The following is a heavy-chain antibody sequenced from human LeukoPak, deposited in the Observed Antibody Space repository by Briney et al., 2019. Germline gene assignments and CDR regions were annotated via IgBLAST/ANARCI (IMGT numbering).Heavy chain of an antibody. Sequence: GGSLRLSCEVSGFTFSSYSMNWVREAPGKGLECVSSISISSSYIYYADSVKGRITISRDNAKNSLYLQMNSLRAEDTAVYYCARGEPTKQLWERYYYYYMDVWGKGTTVTISS. CDR3: ARGEPTKQLWERYYYYYMDV. V-gene: IGHV3-21*04. D-gene: IGHD5-18*01. CDR1: GFTFSSYS. J-gene: IGHJ6*03. CDR2: ISISSSYI.